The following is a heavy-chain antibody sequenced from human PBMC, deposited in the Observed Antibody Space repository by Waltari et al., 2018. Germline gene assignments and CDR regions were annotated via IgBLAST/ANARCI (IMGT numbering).Heavy chain of an antibody. CDR2: IIPIFGTA. D-gene: IGHD3-3*01. V-gene: IGHV1-69*01. Sequence: QVQLVQSGAEVKKPGSSVKVSCKASGGTFSSYAISWVRQAPGQGLEWMGGIIPIFGTANYAQKFQGRVTITADESTSTAYMELSSLRSEDTAVYYCARRVYPSYDFWSGLDAFDIWGQGTMVTVSS. CDR3: ARRVYPSYDFWSGLDAFDI. J-gene: IGHJ3*02. CDR1: GGTFSSYA.